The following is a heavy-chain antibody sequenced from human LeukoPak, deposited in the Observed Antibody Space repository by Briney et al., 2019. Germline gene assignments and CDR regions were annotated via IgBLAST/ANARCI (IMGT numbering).Heavy chain of an antibody. Sequence: GGSLRLSCAASGFTFSSYSINWVRQAPGKGLEWVSSISSTGSSRCYADSVKGRFTISRDNAKNSLYLQMNSLRAEDTAVYYCAREESSSSGYYFDYWGQGALVTVSS. D-gene: IGHD6-6*01. CDR3: AREESSSSGYYFDY. V-gene: IGHV3-21*01. J-gene: IGHJ4*02. CDR2: ISSTGSSR. CDR1: GFTFSSYS.